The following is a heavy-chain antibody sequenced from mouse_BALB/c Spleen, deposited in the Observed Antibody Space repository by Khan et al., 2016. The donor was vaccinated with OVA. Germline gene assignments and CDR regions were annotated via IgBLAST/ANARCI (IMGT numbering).Heavy chain of an antibody. CDR2: INPNNGGT. J-gene: IGHJ3*01. D-gene: IGHD2-2*01. CDR3: SRSGYGSFVY. Sequence: QLQLKQSGAELVKPGASVKLSCKASGYMFSSYYMYWVKQRPGQGLEWIGEINPNNGGTNLNEKFKSKATLTVHKSSSTAYMQLSSLTSEDSAVYYCSRSGYGSFVYWGRGTLVTVSA. CDR1: GYMFSSYY. V-gene: IGHV1S81*02.